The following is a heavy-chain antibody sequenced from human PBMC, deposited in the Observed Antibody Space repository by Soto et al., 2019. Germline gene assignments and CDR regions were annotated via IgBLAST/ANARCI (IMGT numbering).Heavy chain of an antibody. J-gene: IGHJ6*02. Sequence: SETLSLTCAVYGGSFSGHSWTWIRQSPGKGLEWIGDINHSGRANYSPSLKSRVTISLDTSKNQFSLTLSAVTAADTAVYYCARGFLGYCSGGSCYVGHYYYYYGMDVWGQGTTVTVSS. CDR3: ARGFLGYCSGGSCYVGHYYYYYGMDV. CDR1: GGSFSGHS. V-gene: IGHV4-34*01. D-gene: IGHD2-15*01. CDR2: INHSGRA.